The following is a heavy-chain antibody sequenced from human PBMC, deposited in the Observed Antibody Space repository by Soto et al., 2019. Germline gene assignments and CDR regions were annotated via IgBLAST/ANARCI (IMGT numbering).Heavy chain of an antibody. Sequence: GGSLRLSCAASGFTFSSYSMNWVRQAPGKGLEWVSSISSSSSYIYYADSVKGRFTISRDNAKNSLYLQMNSLRAEDTAVYYCARVTSPMVNYYYYMDVWGKGTTVTVS. CDR3: ARVTSPMVNYYYYMDV. CDR2: ISSSSSYI. D-gene: IGHD5-18*01. V-gene: IGHV3-21*01. J-gene: IGHJ6*03. CDR1: GFTFSSYS.